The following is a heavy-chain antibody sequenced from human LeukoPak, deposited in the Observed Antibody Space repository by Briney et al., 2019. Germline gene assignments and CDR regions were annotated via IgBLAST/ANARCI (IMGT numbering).Heavy chain of an antibody. J-gene: IGHJ4*02. CDR1: GSTFNNYG. Sequence: GGSLRLSCAASGSTFNNYGMPWVRQAPGKGLECVALISNDGSKKYYAGSAKGRFTISRDNSRNTVFLEMNSLRGDDTAVYFCARDWGRGDSKYLDFWGQGILVTVSS. V-gene: IGHV3-30*03. CDR3: ARDWGRGDSKYLDF. CDR2: ISNDGSKK. D-gene: IGHD4-17*01.